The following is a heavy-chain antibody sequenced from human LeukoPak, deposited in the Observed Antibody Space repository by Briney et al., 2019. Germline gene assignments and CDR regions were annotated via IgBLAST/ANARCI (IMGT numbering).Heavy chain of an antibody. V-gene: IGHV4-59*11. CDR3: ARDRGIAVADYYYYMDV. Sequence: SETLSLTCTVSGGSISSHYWSWIRQPPGKGLEWIGCIYYSGSTNYNPSLKSRVTISVDTSKNQFSLKLSSVTAADTAVYYCARDRGIAVADYYYYMDVWGKGTTVTVSS. D-gene: IGHD6-19*01. CDR1: GGSISSHY. CDR2: IYYSGST. J-gene: IGHJ6*03.